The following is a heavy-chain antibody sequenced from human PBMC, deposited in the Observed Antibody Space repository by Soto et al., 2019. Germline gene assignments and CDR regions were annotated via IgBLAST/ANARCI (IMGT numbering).Heavy chain of an antibody. V-gene: IGHV4-39*01. CDR3: ARPSGSYYRYFDY. CDR2: IYYRGST. Sequence: SETLSLTCTVSGGSISSSSYYWGWIRHPPGKGLEWIGSIYYRGSTYYNPSLKSRVTISVDTYKNQFSLKLSSVTVADTAVYYCARPSGSYYRYFDYWGQGTLVTVSS. CDR1: GGSISSSSYY. J-gene: IGHJ4*02. D-gene: IGHD1-26*01.